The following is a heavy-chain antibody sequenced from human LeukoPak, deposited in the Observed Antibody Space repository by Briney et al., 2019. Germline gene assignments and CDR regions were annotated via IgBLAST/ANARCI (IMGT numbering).Heavy chain of an antibody. V-gene: IGHV4-61*01. CDR2: IYSSGST. CDR1: GGSVSSDSYF. D-gene: IGHD6-13*01. CDR3: ARVSAAAGVDY. Sequence: SETLSLTCSVSGGSVSSDSYFWNWVRQPPGKGLEWIGHIYSSGSTNYNRSLKSRVTISLDTSKNQFSLKLSSVTAADTAVYYCARVSAAAGVDYWGQGTLVTVSS. J-gene: IGHJ4*02.